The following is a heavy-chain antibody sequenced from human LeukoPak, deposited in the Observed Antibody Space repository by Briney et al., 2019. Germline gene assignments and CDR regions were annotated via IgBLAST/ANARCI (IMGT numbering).Heavy chain of an antibody. CDR3: TRRLDD. Sequence: VRXAPGKGLEWVANIKHDGSEKNCLDSVKGRFTISRDNAQNSLYLQMNGLRVEDSAVYYCTRRLDDWGQGTLVTVSS. CDR2: IKHDGSEK. V-gene: IGHV3-7*01. J-gene: IGHJ4*02. D-gene: IGHD3-16*01.